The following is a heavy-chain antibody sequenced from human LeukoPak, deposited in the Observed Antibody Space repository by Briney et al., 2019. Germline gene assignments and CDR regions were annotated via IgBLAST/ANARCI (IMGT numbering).Heavy chain of an antibody. CDR1: GGTFSSYA. D-gene: IGHD1-26*01. J-gene: IGHJ3*02. CDR2: IIPIFGTA. V-gene: IGHV1-69*13. Sequence: ASVKVSCKASGGTFSSYAISWVRQAPGQGLEWMGGIIPIFGTANYAQKFQGRVTITADESTSTAYMELSGLRSEDTAVYYCARVVGATGAFDIWGQGTMVTVSS. CDR3: ARVVGATGAFDI.